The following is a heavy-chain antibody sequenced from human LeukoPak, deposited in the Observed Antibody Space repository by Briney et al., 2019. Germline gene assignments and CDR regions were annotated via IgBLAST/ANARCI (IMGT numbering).Heavy chain of an antibody. D-gene: IGHD3-22*01. CDR2: INPSGGST. CDR1: GYTFTSYY. CDR3: ARERLLYDSSGYSPGDFDY. J-gene: IGHJ4*02. V-gene: IGHV1-46*01. Sequence: ASVKVSCKASGYTFTSYYMHWVRQAPGQGLEWMGIINPSGGSTSYAQKFQGRVTMTRDTSTSTVYMELSSLRSEDTAVYYCARERLLYDSSGYSPGDFDYWGQGTLVTVSS.